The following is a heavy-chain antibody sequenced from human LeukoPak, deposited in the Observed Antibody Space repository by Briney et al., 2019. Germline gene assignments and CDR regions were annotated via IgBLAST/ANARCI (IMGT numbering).Heavy chain of an antibody. D-gene: IGHD2-2*02. CDR2: IIPIFGTA. J-gene: IGHJ6*03. V-gene: IGHV1-69*05. CDR3: ATQDPGPYIVVVPAAIESGAPNQHHYYYMDV. Sequence: ASVKVSCKASGGTFSSYAISWVRQAPGQGLEWMGGIIPIFGTANYAQKFQGRVTSTTDESTSTAYMELSSMRSEDTAVYYCATQDPGPYIVVVPAAIESGAPNQHHYYYMDVWGKGTTVTVSS. CDR1: GGTFSSYA.